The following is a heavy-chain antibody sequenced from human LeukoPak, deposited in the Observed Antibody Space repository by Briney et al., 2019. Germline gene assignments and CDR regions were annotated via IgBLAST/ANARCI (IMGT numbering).Heavy chain of an antibody. D-gene: IGHD2-21*02. CDR2: IASDGSST. CDR3: ARERVVVTAIEDCYYGMDV. V-gene: IGHV3-74*01. Sequence: TGGSLRLSCAASGFTFSSYWMNWVRQAPGKGLVWVSRIASDGSSTTYADSVKGRFSISRDNAKNTLYLQMNSLRAEDTAVYYCARERVVVTAIEDCYYGMDVWGQGTTVTVSS. CDR1: GFTFSSYW. J-gene: IGHJ6*02.